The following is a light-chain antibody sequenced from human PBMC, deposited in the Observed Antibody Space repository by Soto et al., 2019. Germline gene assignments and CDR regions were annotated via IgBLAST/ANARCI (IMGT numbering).Light chain of an antibody. CDR1: SFNVGGNT. V-gene: IGLV1-44*01. CDR2: SNN. CDR3: QSYDSSRSPLYV. J-gene: IGLJ1*01. Sequence: QSVLTQPPSASGTPGQRVTISCSGSSFNVGGNTVNWYQQVTGTAPKFLINSNNQRPSGVPDRFSGSKSGTSASLAISGLQAEDEADYYCQSYDSSRSPLYVFGTGTKVTV.